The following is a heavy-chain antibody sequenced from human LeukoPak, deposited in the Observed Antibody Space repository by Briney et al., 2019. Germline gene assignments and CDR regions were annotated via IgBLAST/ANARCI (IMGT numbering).Heavy chain of an antibody. J-gene: IGHJ4*02. CDR2: INPSGGST. D-gene: IGHD1-26*01. CDR3: ARGDVLGATTPRN. V-gene: IGHV1-46*01. Sequence: GASVKVSCKSSGYTFTSYYMHWVRQAPGQGHEWMGIINPSGGSTSYAQKFQGRVTMTRDMSTSTVYMELSSLRSEDTAVYYCARGDVLGATTPRNWGQGTLVTVSS. CDR1: GYTFTSYY.